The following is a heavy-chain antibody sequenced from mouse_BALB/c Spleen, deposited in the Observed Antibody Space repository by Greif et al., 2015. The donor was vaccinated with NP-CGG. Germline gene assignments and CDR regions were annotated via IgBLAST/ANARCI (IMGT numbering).Heavy chain of an antibody. Sequence: VQLQQSGAELVRPGASVTLSCKASGYTFTDYEMHWVKQTPVHGLEWIGAIDPETGGTAYNQKFKGKATLTADKSSSTAYIELRSLTSEDSAVYYCTRALYYGYDGGFAYWGQGTLVTVSA. J-gene: IGHJ3*01. CDR2: IDPETGGT. CDR3: TRALYYGYDGGFAY. CDR1: GYTFTDYE. V-gene: IGHV1-15*01. D-gene: IGHD2-2*01.